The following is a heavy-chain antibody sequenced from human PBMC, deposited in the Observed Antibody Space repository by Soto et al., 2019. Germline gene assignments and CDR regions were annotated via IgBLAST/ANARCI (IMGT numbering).Heavy chain of an antibody. J-gene: IGHJ4*02. CDR3: ARANDFDYGDWYYFDY. CDR2: IYYSGST. CDR1: GGSFSGYY. V-gene: IGHV4-34*09. D-gene: IGHD4-17*01. Sequence: SETLSLTCAVYGGSFSGYYWTWIRQPPGKGLEWIGYIYYSGSTYYNPSLKSRVTISVDTSKNQFSLKLSSVTAADTAVYYCARANDFDYGDWYYFDYWGQGTLVTVSS.